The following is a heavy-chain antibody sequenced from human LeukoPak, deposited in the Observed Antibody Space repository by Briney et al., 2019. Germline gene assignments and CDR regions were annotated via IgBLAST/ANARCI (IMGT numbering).Heavy chain of an antibody. CDR2: IFSDGNT. J-gene: IGHJ6*02. V-gene: IGHV3-66*01. Sequence: GGSLRLSCEASELTVSSSSMNGVRLGPGKGLEWVSVIFSDGNTNYAASVKGRFTISRDNSRNTLSLQMHGLRADDTAVYYCARGQEQFSSPWQWGPRRKNFYYYGMDVWGQGTTVTVSS. CDR1: ELTVSSSS. CDR3: ARGQEQFSSPWQWGPRRKNFYYYGMDV. D-gene: IGHD6-19*01.